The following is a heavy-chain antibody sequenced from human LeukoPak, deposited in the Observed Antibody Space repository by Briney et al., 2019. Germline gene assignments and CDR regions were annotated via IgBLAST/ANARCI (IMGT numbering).Heavy chain of an antibody. CDR3: ARDEFVSPDYYYYGMDV. J-gene: IGHJ6*02. CDR2: INPSGGST. D-gene: IGHD5/OR15-5a*01. V-gene: IGHV1-46*01. CDR1: GYTFTSYY. Sequence: ASVKVSCKASGYTFTSYYMHWLRQAPGQGLEWMGIINPSGGSTSYAQKFQGRVTMTRDTSTSTVYMELSSLRSEDTAVYYCARDEFVSPDYYYYGMDVWGQGTTVTVSS.